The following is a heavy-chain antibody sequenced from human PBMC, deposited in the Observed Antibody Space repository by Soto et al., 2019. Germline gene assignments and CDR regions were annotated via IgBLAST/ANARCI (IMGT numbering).Heavy chain of an antibody. CDR1: GGSISSGGYY. V-gene: IGHV4-31*03. J-gene: IGHJ6*03. Sequence: QVQLQESGPGLVKPSQTLSLTCTVSGGSISSGGYYWSWIRQHPGKGLEWIGYIYYSGSTYYNPALKSRVTISVDTSKNQFSLKLSSVTAADTAVYYCVGEQYYYYYMDVWGKGTTVTVSS. CDR3: VGEQYYYYYMDV. CDR2: IYYSGST.